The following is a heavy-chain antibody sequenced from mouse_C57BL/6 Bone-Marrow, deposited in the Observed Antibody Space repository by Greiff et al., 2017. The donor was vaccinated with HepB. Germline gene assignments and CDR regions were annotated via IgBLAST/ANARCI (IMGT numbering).Heavy chain of an antibody. J-gene: IGHJ1*03. CDR3: AKMDTTVPWYFDV. V-gene: IGHV2-4*01. D-gene: IGHD1-1*01. CDR1: GFSLTSYG. CDR2: IWSGGST. Sequence: QVHVKQSGPGLVQPSQRLSITCTVSGFSLTSYGVHWVRQPPGKGLEWLGVIWSGGSTDYNAAFISRLSISKDNSKSQVFFKMNSLQADDTAIYYCAKMDTTVPWYFDVWGTGTTVTVSS.